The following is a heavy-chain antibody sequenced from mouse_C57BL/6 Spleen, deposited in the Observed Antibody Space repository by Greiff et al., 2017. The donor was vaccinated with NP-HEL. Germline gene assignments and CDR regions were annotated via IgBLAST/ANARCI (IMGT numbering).Heavy chain of an antibody. D-gene: IGHD4-1*01. CDR2: IDPSDSYT. V-gene: IGHV1-69*01. Sequence: QVQLQQPGAELVMPGASVKLSCKASGYTFTSYWMHWVKQRPGQGLEWIGEIDPSDSYTNYHQKFKGKSTLTVDKSSSTAYMQLSSLTSEDSADYYCARGLTGNAMDYWGQGTSVTVSS. J-gene: IGHJ4*01. CDR3: ARGLTGNAMDY. CDR1: GYTFTSYW.